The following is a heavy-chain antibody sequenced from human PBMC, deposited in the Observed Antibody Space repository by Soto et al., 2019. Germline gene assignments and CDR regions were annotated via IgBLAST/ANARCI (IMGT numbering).Heavy chain of an antibody. CDR3: ASDLGTDIKYYYGMDV. V-gene: IGHV4-30-4*01. CDR1: GGSISSGDYY. D-gene: IGHD3-9*01. J-gene: IGHJ6*02. CDR2: IYYSGST. Sequence: QVQLQESGPGLVKPSQTLSLTCTVSGGSISSGDYYWSWIRQPPGKGLEWIGYIYYSGSTYYNPSLKSRVTISVDTSKNQFSLKLSSVTAADTAVYYCASDLGTDIKYYYGMDVWGQGTTVTVSS.